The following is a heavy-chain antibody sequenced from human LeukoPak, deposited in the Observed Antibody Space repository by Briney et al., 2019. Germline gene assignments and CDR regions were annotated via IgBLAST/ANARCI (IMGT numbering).Heavy chain of an antibody. D-gene: IGHD3-3*01. V-gene: IGHV3-21*01. J-gene: IGHJ4*02. CDR3: ARDGQMEWLSFGYYFDY. Sequence: PGGSLRLSCAASGFTFSSYSMNWVRQAPGKGLEWVSSISSSSSYIYYADSVKGRFTISRDNAKNSLYLQMNGLRAEDTAVYYCARDGQMEWLSFGYYFDYWGQGTLVTVSS. CDR2: ISSSSSYI. CDR1: GFTFSSYS.